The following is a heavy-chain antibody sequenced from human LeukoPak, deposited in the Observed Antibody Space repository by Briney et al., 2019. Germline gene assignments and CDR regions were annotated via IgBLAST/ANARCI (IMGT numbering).Heavy chain of an antibody. J-gene: IGHJ3*02. CDR2: IYYSGST. CDR1: GGSISSYY. Sequence: SETLSLTCTVSGGSISSYYWSWIRQPPGKGLEWIGYIYYSGSTNYNPSLKSRVTISVDTSKNQFSLKLSSVTAADTAVYNCARESPSMGGAFDIWGQGTMVTVSS. V-gene: IGHV4-59*01. D-gene: IGHD1-26*01. CDR3: ARESPSMGGAFDI.